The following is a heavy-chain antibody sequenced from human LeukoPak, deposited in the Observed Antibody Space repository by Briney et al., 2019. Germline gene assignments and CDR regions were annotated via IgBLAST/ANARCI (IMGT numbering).Heavy chain of an antibody. CDR1: GFTFSSYE. J-gene: IGHJ4*02. CDR3: ARDGGPYDPSNYFDY. CDR2: ISSSGSTI. V-gene: IGHV3-48*03. Sequence: PGGSLRLSCAASGFTFSSYEMNWVRQAPGKGLEWVSYISSSGSTIYYADSVKGRFTISRNNAKNSLYLQMNSLRAEDTAVYYCARDGGPYDPSNYFDYWGQGTLVTVSS. D-gene: IGHD3-22*01.